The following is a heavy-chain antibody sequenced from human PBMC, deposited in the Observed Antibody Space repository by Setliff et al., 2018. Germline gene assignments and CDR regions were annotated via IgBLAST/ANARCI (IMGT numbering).Heavy chain of an antibody. D-gene: IGHD3-3*01. CDR3: ASHPRVTIFGVVAFDY. V-gene: IGHV4-39*01. CDR2: MYSSGST. CDR1: GGPINSDRYY. Sequence: SETLSLTCTVSGGPINSDRYYWGWIRQPPGKGLEWIGSMYSSGSTYYNPSLKSRVTISVDTSQNQFSLKLSSVTAADTAAYYCASHPRVTIFGVVAFDYWGQGILGASPQ. J-gene: IGHJ4*02.